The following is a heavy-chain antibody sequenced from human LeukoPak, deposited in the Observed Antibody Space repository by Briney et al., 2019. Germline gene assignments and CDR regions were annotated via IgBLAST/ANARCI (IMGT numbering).Heavy chain of an antibody. CDR3: ARGMNCSGGSCRFDY. CDR2: VNHSGST. Sequence: PSETLSLTCAVYGGSFSGYYWSWIRQPPGKGLEWIGEVNHSGSTNYNPSLKSRVTISVDTSKNQFSLKLSSVTAADTAVYYCARGMNCSGGSCRFDYWGQGTLVTVSS. CDR1: GGSFSGYY. D-gene: IGHD2-15*01. V-gene: IGHV4-34*01. J-gene: IGHJ4*02.